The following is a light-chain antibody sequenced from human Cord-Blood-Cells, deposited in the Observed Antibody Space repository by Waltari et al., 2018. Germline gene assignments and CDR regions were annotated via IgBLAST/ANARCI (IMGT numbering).Light chain of an antibody. CDR1: SSAVGGYNY. CDR2: DVS. V-gene: IGLV2-14*01. J-gene: IGLJ3*02. CDR3: SSYTSSSTLV. Sequence: QSALTQPASVSGSPGQSITISSTGTSSAVGGYNYVSWYQQHPGKAPKLMIYDVSKRPSGVSNRFSGSKSGNTASLTISGLQAEDEADYYCSSYTSSSTLVFGGGTKLTVL.